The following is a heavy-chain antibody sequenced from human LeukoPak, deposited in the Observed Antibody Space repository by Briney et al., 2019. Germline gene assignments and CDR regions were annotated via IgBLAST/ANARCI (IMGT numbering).Heavy chain of an antibody. Sequence: GGPLRLSCAASGFTFSSYWMYWVRQSPGKGLVWVSRISKDGSGTSYADSVKGRFTISRDNAKNTLYLQMNRLRAEDTAVYYCTRVVAGTRLFGYWGQGTLVTVSS. J-gene: IGHJ4*02. CDR3: TRVVAGTRLFGY. D-gene: IGHD6-19*01. V-gene: IGHV3-74*01. CDR1: GFTFSSYW. CDR2: ISKDGSGT.